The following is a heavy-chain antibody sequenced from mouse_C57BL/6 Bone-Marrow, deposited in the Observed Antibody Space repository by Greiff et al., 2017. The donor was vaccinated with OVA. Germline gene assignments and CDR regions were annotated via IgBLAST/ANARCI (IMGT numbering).Heavy chain of an antibody. Sequence: EVQLVESGGGLVQPKGSLKLSCAASGFSFNTYAMNWVRQAPGKGLEWVARIRSKSNNYATYYADSVKDRFTISRDDSESMLYLQMNNLKTEDTAMYYCVRPYYGSSTDAMDYWGQGTSVTVSS. V-gene: IGHV10-1*01. CDR3: VRPYYGSSTDAMDY. J-gene: IGHJ4*01. CDR1: GFSFNTYA. D-gene: IGHD1-1*01. CDR2: IRSKSNNYAT.